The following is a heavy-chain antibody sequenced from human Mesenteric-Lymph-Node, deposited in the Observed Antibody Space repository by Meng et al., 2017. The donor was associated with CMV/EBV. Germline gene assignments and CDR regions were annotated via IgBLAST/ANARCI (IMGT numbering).Heavy chain of an antibody. V-gene: IGHV3-48*04. CDR3: ARSRVPAQYQGDFDY. J-gene: IGHJ4*02. CDR2: ISSSSSTI. D-gene: IGHD2-2*01. Sequence: GGSLRLSCAASGFTFRDYYMTWVRQAPGKGLEWVSYISSSSSTIYYADSVKGRFTISRDNAKNSLYLQMNSLRAEDAAVYYCARSRVPAQYQGDFDYWGQGTLVTVSS. CDR1: GFTFRDYY.